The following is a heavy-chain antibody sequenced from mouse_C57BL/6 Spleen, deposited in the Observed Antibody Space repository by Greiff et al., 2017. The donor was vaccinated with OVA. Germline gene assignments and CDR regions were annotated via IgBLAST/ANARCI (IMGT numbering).Heavy chain of an antibody. CDR2: IYPSDSET. CDR1: GYTFTSYW. D-gene: IGHD2-4*01. CDR3: ARSHDYGYAMDY. J-gene: IGHJ4*01. V-gene: IGHV1-61*01. Sequence: QVQLQQPGAELVRPGSSVKLSCKASGYTFTSYWMDWVKQRPGQDLEWIGNIYPSDSETHYNQKFKDKATLTVDKSSSTAYMQLSSLTSEDSAVYYCARSHDYGYAMDYWGHGTSVTVSS.